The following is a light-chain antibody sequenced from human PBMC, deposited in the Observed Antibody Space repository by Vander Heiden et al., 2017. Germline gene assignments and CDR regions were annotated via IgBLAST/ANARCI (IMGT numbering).Light chain of an antibody. V-gene: IGLV3-1*01. Sequence: SYELTQPPSVSVSPGQTASITCSGDKLGDKYACWYQQKPGQSPVRVIYQDSKRPSGIPERFSGSNSATTATLTISGTQAMDEADYYCQAWDSSTVLFGGGTKLTVL. CDR1: KLGDKY. CDR2: QDS. CDR3: QAWDSSTVL. J-gene: IGLJ2*01.